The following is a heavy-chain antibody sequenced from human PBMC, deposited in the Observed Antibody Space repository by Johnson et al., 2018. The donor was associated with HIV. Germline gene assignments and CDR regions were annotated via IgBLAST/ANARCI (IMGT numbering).Heavy chain of an antibody. Sequence: VQLVESGGGLVQPGRSLKLSCAASGFTFDDYAMHWVRQAPGKGLEWVSAISGSGGSTYYADSVKGRFTISRDNSKNTLYLQMNSLRAEDTAVYYCAKDGGRLRTDAFDIWGQGTMVTVSS. CDR3: AKDGGRLRTDAFDI. CDR2: ISGSGGST. V-gene: IGHV3-23*04. D-gene: IGHD2-15*01. CDR1: GFTFDDYA. J-gene: IGHJ3*02.